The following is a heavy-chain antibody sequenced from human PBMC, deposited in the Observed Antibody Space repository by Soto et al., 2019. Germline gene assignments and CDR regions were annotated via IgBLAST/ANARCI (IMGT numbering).Heavy chain of an antibody. CDR2: ISDSGDRT. V-gene: IGHV3-23*01. J-gene: IGHJ3*01. D-gene: IGHD3-16*02. CDR3: AKDRCTIVKARDAFDV. CDR1: GFPLSMSA. Sequence: HPGVSLKLSCASSGFPLSMSAVNWVRQAPGKGLEWVSYISDSGDRTYYADSVKGRFTISRDRSKNTVSLQMDSLRAEDTAVYYCAKDRCTIVKARDAFDVWGQGPKVTL.